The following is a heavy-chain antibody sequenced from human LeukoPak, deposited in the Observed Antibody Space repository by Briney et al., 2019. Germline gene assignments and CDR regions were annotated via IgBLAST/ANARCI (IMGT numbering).Heavy chain of an antibody. CDR2: ISWNSGSI. CDR1: GFTFDDYA. J-gene: IGHJ4*02. Sequence: SLRLSCAASGFTFDDYAMHWVRQAPGKGLEWVSGISWNSGSIGYADSVKGRFTISRDNAKNSLYLQMNSLRAEDTALYYCAKVGDLLCSGGSCYGYYFDYWGQGTLVTVSS. CDR3: AKVGDLLCSGGSCYGYYFDY. D-gene: IGHD2-15*01. V-gene: IGHV3-9*01.